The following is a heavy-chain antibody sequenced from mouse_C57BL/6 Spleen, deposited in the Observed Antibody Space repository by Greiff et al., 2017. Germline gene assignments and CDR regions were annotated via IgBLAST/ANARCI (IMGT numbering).Heavy chain of an antibody. Sequence: VMLVESGAELVQPGASVKLSCKASGYTFTEYTIHWVKQRSGQGLGWIGWFYPGSGSIKYNEKFSDKATLTADRDSSTVYMELSRLTSEDSAVYFCARHEEDYYGSSHRAWFAYWGQGTLVTVSA. CDR2: FYPGSGSI. CDR1: GYTFTEYT. J-gene: IGHJ3*01. CDR3: ARHEEDYYGSSHRAWFAY. V-gene: IGHV1-62-2*01. D-gene: IGHD1-1*01.